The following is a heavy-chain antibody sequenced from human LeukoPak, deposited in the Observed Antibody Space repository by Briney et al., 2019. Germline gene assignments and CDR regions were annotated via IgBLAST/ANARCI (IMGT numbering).Heavy chain of an antibody. CDR1: GFTFSSYS. J-gene: IGHJ4*02. CDR3: ARVPQYSGSYGQGS. Sequence: GGSVRLSCAASGFTFSSYSMNWVRQAPGKGLEWVSSISSSSSYIYYADSVKGRFTISRDNAKNSLYLQMNSLRAEDTAVYYCARVPQYSGSYGQGSWGQGTLVTVSS. D-gene: IGHD1-26*01. V-gene: IGHV3-21*01. CDR2: ISSSSSYI.